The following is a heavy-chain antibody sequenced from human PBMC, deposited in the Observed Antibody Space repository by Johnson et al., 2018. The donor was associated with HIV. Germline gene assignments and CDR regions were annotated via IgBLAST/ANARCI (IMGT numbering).Heavy chain of an antibody. Sequence: QVQLVESGGGLVQPGGSLRLSCAASGFTLSDFYMSWIRQAPGKGLEWVSYISSSGSTIYYADSVKGRFTISRDNAKNTLYLQMNSLRHEDTAVYYCARDQGELRRTHASDIWGQGTMVTVSS. CDR1: GFTLSDFY. D-gene: IGHD1-14*01. J-gene: IGHJ3*02. CDR2: ISSSGSTI. CDR3: ARDQGELRRTHASDI. V-gene: IGHV3-11*04.